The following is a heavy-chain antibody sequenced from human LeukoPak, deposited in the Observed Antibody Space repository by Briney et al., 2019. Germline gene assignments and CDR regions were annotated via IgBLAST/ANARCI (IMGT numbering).Heavy chain of an antibody. CDR2: INSDGSWT. J-gene: IGHJ4*02. CDR1: GNYW. CDR3: VSFYETY. D-gene: IGHD2/OR15-2a*01. Sequence: GGSLRLSCAASGNYWMHWVRRAPGKGLVWVSHINSDGSWTSYADSVKGRFTISKDNAKNTVYLQMNSLRAEDTAVYYCVSFYETYWGRGTLVTVSS. V-gene: IGHV3-74*01.